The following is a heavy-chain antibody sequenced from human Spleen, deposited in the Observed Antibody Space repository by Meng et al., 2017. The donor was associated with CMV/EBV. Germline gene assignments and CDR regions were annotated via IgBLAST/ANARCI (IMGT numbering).Heavy chain of an antibody. J-gene: IGHJ4*02. CDR1: GFTFSSYN. Sequence: GGSLRLSCAASGFTFSSYNMNWVRQAPGKGLEWVSSISSSSSYIHYADSVKGRFTISRDNAKNSLYLQMNSLRAEDTAVYYCTKGNGVVPAAIVDYFDYWGQGTLVTVSS. CDR2: ISSSSSYI. V-gene: IGHV3-21*04. CDR3: TKGNGVVPAAIVDYFDY. D-gene: IGHD2-2*01.